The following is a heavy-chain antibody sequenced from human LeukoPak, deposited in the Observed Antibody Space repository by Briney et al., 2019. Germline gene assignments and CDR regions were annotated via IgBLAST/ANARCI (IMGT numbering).Heavy chain of an antibody. CDR2: IWYDGSNK. V-gene: IGHV3-33*01. CDR3: ARSLVHYYDSSGYSH. J-gene: IGHJ4*02. CDR1: GFTFSSYG. D-gene: IGHD3-22*01. Sequence: GGSLRLSCAASGFTFSSYGMHWVRQAPGKGLEWVAVIWYDGSNKYYADSVKGRFTISRDNSKNTLYLQMSSLRAEDTAVYYCARSLVHYYDSSGYSHWGQGTLVTVSS.